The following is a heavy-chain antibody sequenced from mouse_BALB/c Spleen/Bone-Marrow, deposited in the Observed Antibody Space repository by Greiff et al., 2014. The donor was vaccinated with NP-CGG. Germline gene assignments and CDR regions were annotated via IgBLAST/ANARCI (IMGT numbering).Heavy chain of an antibody. V-gene: IGHV14-3*02. CDR2: IDPANGNS. CDR3: AFITTVLEYYFDY. Sequence: VQLQQSGAELVKPGASVKLSCTASGFNIKDTYMHWVKQRPEQGLEWIGRIDPANGNSKYDPKFQGKATITADTSSNTAYLQLSSLRSEDAAVYYCAFITTVLEYYFDYWGQGTTLTVSS. CDR1: GFNIKDTY. D-gene: IGHD1-1*01. J-gene: IGHJ2*01.